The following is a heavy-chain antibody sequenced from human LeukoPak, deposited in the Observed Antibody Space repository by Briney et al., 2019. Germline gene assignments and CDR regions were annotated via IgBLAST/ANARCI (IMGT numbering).Heavy chain of an antibody. CDR2: IFPSGGEI. J-gene: IGHJ4*02. Sequence: GGSLRLSCAASGFTFSTFAMIWVRQPPGKGLEWVSSIFPSGGEIHYADSVRGRFTISRDNSKSTLSLQMNSLRTEDTALYYCARTSHAVAGFVYWGQGTLVTVSS. CDR3: ARTSHAVAGFVY. D-gene: IGHD6-19*01. CDR1: GFTFSTFA. V-gene: IGHV3-23*01.